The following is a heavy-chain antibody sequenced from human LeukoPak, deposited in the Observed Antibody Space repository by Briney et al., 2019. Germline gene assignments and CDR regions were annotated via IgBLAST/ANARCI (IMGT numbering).Heavy chain of an antibody. V-gene: IGHV5-51*01. CDR2: IYPGDSDT. Sequence: GESLKISCKGSGYSFTRYWIAWVRQMPGKGLECMGIIYPGDSDTRYSPSFQGQVTISADKSISTAYLQWSSLKASDTAMYYCARGGQDSSGYYYFLGYWGQGTLVTVSS. D-gene: IGHD3-22*01. CDR1: GYSFTRYW. J-gene: IGHJ4*02. CDR3: ARGGQDSSGYYYFLGY.